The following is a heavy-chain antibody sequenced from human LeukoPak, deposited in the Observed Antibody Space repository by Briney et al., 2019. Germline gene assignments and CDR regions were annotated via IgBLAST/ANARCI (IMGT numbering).Heavy chain of an antibody. CDR3: ARDPLAVAGNY. CDR2: ISAYNGNT. J-gene: IGHJ4*02. V-gene: IGHV1-18*01. Sequence: ASVKVSCKSSDYTFASYTFNWVRQAPGQGLEWMGWISAYNGNTDYAQKFQGRVTITADKSTSTAYMELSSLRSEDTAVYYCARDPLAVAGNYWGQGTLVTVSS. D-gene: IGHD6-19*01. CDR1: DYTFASYT.